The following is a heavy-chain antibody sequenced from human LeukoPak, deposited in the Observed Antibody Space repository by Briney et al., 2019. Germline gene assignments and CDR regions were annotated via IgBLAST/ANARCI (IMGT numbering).Heavy chain of an antibody. J-gene: IGHJ4*02. CDR2: ISAYNGNT. CDR3: ARDRCSGGSCYPTLKY. V-gene: IGHV1-18*01. D-gene: IGHD2-15*01. CDR1: GYTFTSYG. Sequence: ASVKVSCKASGYTFTSYGISWVRQAPGQGLEWMGWISAYNGNTNYARKLQGRVTMTTDTSTGTAYMELRSLRSDDTAVYYCARDRCSGGSCYPTLKYWGQGTLVTVSS.